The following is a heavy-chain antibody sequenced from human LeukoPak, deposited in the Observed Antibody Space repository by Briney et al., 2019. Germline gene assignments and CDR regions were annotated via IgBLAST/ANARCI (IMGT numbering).Heavy chain of an antibody. CDR1: GFTFSSHA. CDR3: AKDPRNDAFDI. Sequence: GGSLRLSCAASGFTFSSHALHWVRQAPGKGLEWVAVISSDGSYKYYADSVKGRFTISRDNSKNTLYLQMNSLIPEDTAVYYCAKDPRNDAFDIWGQGTMVTVSS. CDR2: ISSDGSYK. V-gene: IGHV3-30*04. J-gene: IGHJ3*02.